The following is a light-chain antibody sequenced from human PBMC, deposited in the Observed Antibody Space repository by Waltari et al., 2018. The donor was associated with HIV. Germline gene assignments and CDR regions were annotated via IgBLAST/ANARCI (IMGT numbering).Light chain of an antibody. Sequence: QSVLTQPPSASGAPGQRVTISCSGSSSNIGSNFVYWYQQLPGTAPKLLIYRNNQRPSGVPDRFSGSKSGTSASLAISGLRSEDEADYYCCSNTNTGTFVFGSGTAVTVL. CDR2: RNN. CDR3: CSNTNTGTFV. J-gene: IGLJ1*01. CDR1: SSNIGSNF. V-gene: IGLV1-47*01.